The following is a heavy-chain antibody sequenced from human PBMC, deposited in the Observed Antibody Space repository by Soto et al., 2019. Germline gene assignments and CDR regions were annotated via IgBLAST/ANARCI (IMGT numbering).Heavy chain of an antibody. V-gene: IGHV3-11*06. CDR1: GFSFSDYY. CDR3: ARDGGYGDYFFDY. CDR2: ISETGSYT. Sequence: QVQLVESGGGWVKPGGSLRLSCVASGFSFSDYYISWIRQAPGKGLEWLSYISETGSYTYYSDSVKGRFTISRDNSKRSLYLQMNSLRAEDTAVYYCARDGGYGDYFFDYWGQGALVTVSS. J-gene: IGHJ4*02. D-gene: IGHD4-17*01.